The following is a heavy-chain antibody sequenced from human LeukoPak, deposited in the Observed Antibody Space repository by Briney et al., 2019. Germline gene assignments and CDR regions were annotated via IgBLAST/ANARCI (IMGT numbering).Heavy chain of an antibody. CDR1: GFTFSSYA. CDR2: ISSQGGIT. V-gene: IGHV3-64D*06. Sequence: GGPLRLSCSASGFTFSSYAMHWVRQAPGKGLDYVSAISSQGGITYYADSVKGRFTISRDNSKNTLYLQMSSLRAEDSAVYYCVKSAPPDWGQGTLVTVSS. J-gene: IGHJ4*02. CDR3: VKSAPPD.